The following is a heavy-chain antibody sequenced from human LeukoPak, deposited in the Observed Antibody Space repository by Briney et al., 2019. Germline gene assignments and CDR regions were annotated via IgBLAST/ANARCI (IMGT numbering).Heavy chain of an antibody. V-gene: IGHV6-1*01. CDR2: TYYRSKWYN. CDR3: ARSYYDTSGYIVRAFDI. CDR1: GDSVSSNSAA. J-gene: IGHJ3*02. Sequence: SQTLSLTCAISGDSVSSNSAAWNWIRQSPSRGLVWLGRTYYRSKWYNDYAVSVKSRITINPDTSKSQFSLQLNSVTPADTAVYYCARSYYDTSGYIVRAFDIWGQGTMVTVSS. D-gene: IGHD3-22*01.